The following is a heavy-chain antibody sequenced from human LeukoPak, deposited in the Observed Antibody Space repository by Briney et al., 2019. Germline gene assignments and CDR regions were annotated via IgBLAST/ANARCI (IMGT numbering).Heavy chain of an antibody. CDR1: GFTFSSYG. D-gene: IGHD3-10*01. CDR2: INSDGSST. J-gene: IGHJ6*03. CDR3: ARDHRGSGSRYYYYYMDV. Sequence: GRSLRLSCAASGFTFSSYGMHWVRQAPGKGLVWVSRINSDGSSTSYADSVKGRFTISRDNAKNTLYLQMNSLRAEDTAVYYCARDHRGSGSRYYYYYMDVWGKGTTVTISS. V-gene: IGHV3-74*01.